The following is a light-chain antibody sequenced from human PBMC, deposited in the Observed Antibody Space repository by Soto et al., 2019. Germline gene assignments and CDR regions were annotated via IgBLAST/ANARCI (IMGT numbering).Light chain of an antibody. V-gene: IGKV4-1*01. J-gene: IGKJ5*01. CDR1: QSVLYSSNNKNY. Sequence: DIVMTQSPDSLAVSLGERATINCKSSQSVLYSSNNKNYLAWYQQKPGQPPKLLIYWASTRESGVPDRFSGSGSGTDFPLTISRLQAEDVAVYYCQQYYSTPITFGQGTRLEMK. CDR3: QQYYSTPIT. CDR2: WAS.